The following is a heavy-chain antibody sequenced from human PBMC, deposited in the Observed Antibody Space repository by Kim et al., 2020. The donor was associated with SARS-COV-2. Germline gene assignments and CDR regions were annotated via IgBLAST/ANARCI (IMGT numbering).Heavy chain of an antibody. D-gene: IGHD2-8*01. Sequence: PSLKSRVTISVDTSKNQFSLKLSSVTAADTAVYYCARENRILMVYTSFDYWGQGTLVTVSS. CDR3: ARENRILMVYTSFDY. V-gene: IGHV4-31*02. J-gene: IGHJ4*02.